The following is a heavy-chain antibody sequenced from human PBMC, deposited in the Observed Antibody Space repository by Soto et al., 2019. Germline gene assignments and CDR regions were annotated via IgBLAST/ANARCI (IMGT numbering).Heavy chain of an antibody. CDR2: ISYDGSNK. J-gene: IGHJ4*02. Sequence: GGPKRLSCAAAECNFSSYGMHWVRQDTGKGLEWVAVISYDGSNKYYADSVKGRFTISRDNSKNTLYLQMNSLRAEDTAVYYCAKSARITMVRGVQPSYYFDYWGQGTLVTVSS. V-gene: IGHV3-30*18. D-gene: IGHD3-10*01. CDR1: ECNFSSYG. CDR3: AKSARITMVRGVQPSYYFDY.